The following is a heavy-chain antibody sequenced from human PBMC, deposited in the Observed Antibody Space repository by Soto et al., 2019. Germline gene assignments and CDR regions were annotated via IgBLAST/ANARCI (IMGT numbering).Heavy chain of an antibody. CDR2: ISYDGSNK. CDR3: ARAMEIQLWYGFDY. D-gene: IGHD5-18*01. Sequence: QVQLVESGGGVVQPGRSLRLSCAASGFTFSSYAMHWVRQAPGKGLEWVAVISYDGSNKYYADSVKGRFTISRDNYKNKMYLQMNSLRAEDTAVYYCARAMEIQLWYGFDYWGQGPLVTVSS. J-gene: IGHJ4*02. V-gene: IGHV3-30-3*01. CDR1: GFTFSSYA.